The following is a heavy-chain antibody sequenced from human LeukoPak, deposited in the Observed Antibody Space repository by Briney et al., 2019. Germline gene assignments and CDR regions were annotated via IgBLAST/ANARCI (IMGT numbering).Heavy chain of an antibody. D-gene: IGHD3-10*01. J-gene: IGHJ2*01. V-gene: IGHV4-59*12. CDR1: GGSIGSYY. Sequence: SETLSLTCTVSGGSIGSYYWSWIRQPPGKGLEWIGYIYYSGSTNYNPSLKSRVTISVDTSKNQFSLKLSSVTAADTAVYYCASSMVRGVIAPPFDLWGRGTLVTVSS. CDR3: ASSMVRGVIAPPFDL. CDR2: IYYSGST.